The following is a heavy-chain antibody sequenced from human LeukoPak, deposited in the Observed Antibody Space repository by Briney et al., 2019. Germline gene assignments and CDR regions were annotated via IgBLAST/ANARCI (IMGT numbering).Heavy chain of an antibody. CDR2: ISGSGGST. J-gene: IGHJ4*02. CDR1: GFTFSSYA. Sequence: GGSLRLSCAASGFTFSSYAMSWVRQAPGKGLEWVSAISGSGGSTYYADSVKGRFTISRDNSKNTLYLQMNSLRAEDTAVYYCAKDGTHGFPRDYGDYVPDYWGQGTLVTVSS. CDR3: AKDGTHGFPRDYGDYVPDY. D-gene: IGHD4-17*01. V-gene: IGHV3-23*01.